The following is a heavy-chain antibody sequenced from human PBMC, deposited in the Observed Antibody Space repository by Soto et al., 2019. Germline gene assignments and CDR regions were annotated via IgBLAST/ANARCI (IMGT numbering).Heavy chain of an antibody. D-gene: IGHD1-1*01. CDR1: GGSITSNY. Sequence: KPSETLSLTCTVSGGSITSNYWRWIRQSPGKGLEWIGCSYYSGSTSYNPSLRSRVTISIDTSKTQFSLRLRSVTAADTAVYYCARRQNWNNLFDTWGQGTLVTVSS. J-gene: IGHJ5*02. CDR3: ARRQNWNNLFDT. V-gene: IGHV4-59*08. CDR2: SYYSGST.